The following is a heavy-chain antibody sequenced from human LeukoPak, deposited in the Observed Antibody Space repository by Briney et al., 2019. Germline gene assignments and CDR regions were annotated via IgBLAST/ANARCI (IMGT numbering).Heavy chain of an antibody. CDR1: AYSISDGFV. Sequence: SETLSLTCTVSAYSISDGFVWGFIRQPPGKGLEWIASIYHSGTTYYNPSLRSRVTMSVDTPNNQFSLKLSSVTAADTAMYFCTRLSHVAGAPKVSWFDPWGQGTLVTVSS. D-gene: IGHD1-26*01. J-gene: IGHJ5*02. CDR2: IYHSGTT. CDR3: TRLSHVAGAPKVSWFDP. V-gene: IGHV4-38-2*02.